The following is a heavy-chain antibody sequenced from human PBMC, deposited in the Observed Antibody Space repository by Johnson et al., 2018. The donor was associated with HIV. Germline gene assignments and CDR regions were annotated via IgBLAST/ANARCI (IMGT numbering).Heavy chain of an antibody. D-gene: IGHD2-2*01. V-gene: IGHV3-20*04. J-gene: IGHJ3*02. CDR2: INWNGGRT. CDR1: GFTFSDYY. CDR3: VRGGLGYQNFHDAFDM. Sequence: VQLVESGGGLVTPGGSVKLSCQGSGFTFSDYYMTWIRQAPGKGLEWVSGINWNGGRTVYADSVKGRLPISRDNAKNSLYLQMNSLRAEDTALYYCVRGGLGYQNFHDAFDMWGQGTMVTVSS.